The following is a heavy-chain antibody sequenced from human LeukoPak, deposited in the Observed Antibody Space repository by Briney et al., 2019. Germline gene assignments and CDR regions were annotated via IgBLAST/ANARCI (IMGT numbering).Heavy chain of an antibody. CDR2: IYYSGST. V-gene: IGHV4-30-4*07. D-gene: IGHD3-16*01. J-gene: IGHJ4*02. CDR1: GGSISSGGYS. CDR3: ARERDGGFDY. Sequence: PSETLSLTCAVSGGSISSGGYSWSWIRQPPGKGLEWIGYIYYSGSTYYNPSLKSRVTISVDTSKNQFSLKLSSVTAADTAVYYCARERDGGFDYWGQGTLVTVSS.